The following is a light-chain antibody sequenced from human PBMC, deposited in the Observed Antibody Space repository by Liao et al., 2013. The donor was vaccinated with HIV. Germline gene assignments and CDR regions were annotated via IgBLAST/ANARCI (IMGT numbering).Light chain of an antibody. Sequence: SYELTQPPSVSVSPGQTASITCSGDKLGDKYACWYQQKPGQSPVLVIYQDTKRPSEIPERFSGSNSGDTATLTISGTQAADEADYYCQAWDSGTALYTFGTGTKVTVL. V-gene: IGLV3-1*01. CDR2: QDT. CDR1: KLGDKY. J-gene: IGLJ1*01. CDR3: QAWDSGTALYT.